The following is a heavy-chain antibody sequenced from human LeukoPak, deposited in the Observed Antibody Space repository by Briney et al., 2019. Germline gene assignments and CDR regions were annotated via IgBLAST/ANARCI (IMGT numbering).Heavy chain of an antibody. CDR1: GASISSYY. CDR2: IYYSGST. J-gene: IGHJ4*02. CDR3: ARSGVGATSFDY. V-gene: IGHV4-59*01. Sequence: SETLSLTCTVSGASISSYYWSWIRQPPGKGLEWIGYIYYSGSTNYNPSLKSRVTISVDTSKNQFSLKLSSVTAADTAVYYCARSGVGATSFDYWGQGTLVTVSS. D-gene: IGHD1-26*01.